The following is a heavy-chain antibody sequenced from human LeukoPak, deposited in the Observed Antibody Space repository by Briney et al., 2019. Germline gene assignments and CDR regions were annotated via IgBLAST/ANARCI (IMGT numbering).Heavy chain of an antibody. CDR2: MKGDGSPT. J-gene: IGHJ3*02. Sequence: GGSLRLSCAASGFSFGNFWMSWVRQAPGRGLQWVASMKGDGSPTYYVDSVKGRFIISRDNARNSLYLQMNSLRAEDTAVYYCARPNYGDYVRDAFDIWGQGTMVTVSS. CDR3: ARPNYGDYVRDAFDI. CDR1: GFSFGNFW. V-gene: IGHV3-7*01. D-gene: IGHD4-17*01.